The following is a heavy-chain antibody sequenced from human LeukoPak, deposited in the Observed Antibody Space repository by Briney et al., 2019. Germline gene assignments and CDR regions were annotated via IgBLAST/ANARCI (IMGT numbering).Heavy chain of an antibody. CDR3: ASLWCSSTSCYNY. V-gene: IGHV3-21*01. Sequence: GGSLRLSCAASGFTVSSNYMSWVRQAPGKGLEWVSSISSSSSYIYYADSVKGRFTISRGNSKNTLYLQMNSLRAEDTAVYYCASLWCSSTSCYNYWGQGTLVTVSS. CDR2: ISSSSSYI. D-gene: IGHD2-2*02. CDR1: GFTVSSNY. J-gene: IGHJ4*02.